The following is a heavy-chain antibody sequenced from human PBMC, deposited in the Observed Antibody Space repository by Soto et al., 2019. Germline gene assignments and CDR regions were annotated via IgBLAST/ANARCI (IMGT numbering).Heavy chain of an antibody. CDR2: IYYRGNT. J-gene: IGHJ4*02. CDR1: GDSINSDKYY. V-gene: IGHV4-39*01. D-gene: IGHD3-9*01. CDR3: ARLEGLATISYYFDF. Sequence: SETLSLTCSVSGDSINSDKYYWGWIRQPPGKVLECIVSIYYRGNTYYNPSLQTLVTISLDKSKSQFSLRLNSVTAADSAVYFCARLEGLATISYYFDFWGQGAQVTVSS.